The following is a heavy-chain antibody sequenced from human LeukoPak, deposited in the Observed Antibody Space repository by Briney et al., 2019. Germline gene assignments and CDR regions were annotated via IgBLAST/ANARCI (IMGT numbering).Heavy chain of an antibody. D-gene: IGHD6-13*01. V-gene: IGHV1-2*02. CDR2: INPNSGGT. Sequence: ASVKVSCKASGYTFTGYYMHWVRQAPGQGLEWMGWINPNSGGTNYAQKFQGRVTMTRDTSISTAYMELSRLRSDDTAVYYCATQPGAAGARGDWFDPWGQGTLVTVSS. J-gene: IGHJ5*02. CDR1: GYTFTGYY. CDR3: ATQPGAAGARGDWFDP.